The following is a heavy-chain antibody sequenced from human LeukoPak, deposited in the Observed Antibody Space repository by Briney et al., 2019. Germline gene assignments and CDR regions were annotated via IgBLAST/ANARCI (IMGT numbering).Heavy chain of an antibody. CDR3: ARDPGSGYYDSSGIGYYFDY. CDR1: GGSISSSSYY. D-gene: IGHD3-22*01. CDR2: IYYSGST. J-gene: IGHJ4*02. Sequence: PSETLFLTCTVSGGSISSSSYYWGWIRQPPEKGVEWIGSIYYSGSTYYNPSLKSRVTISVDTSKNQFTLKLSSVTAADTAMYYCARDPGSGYYDSSGIGYYFDYWGQGTLVIVSS. V-gene: IGHV4-39*06.